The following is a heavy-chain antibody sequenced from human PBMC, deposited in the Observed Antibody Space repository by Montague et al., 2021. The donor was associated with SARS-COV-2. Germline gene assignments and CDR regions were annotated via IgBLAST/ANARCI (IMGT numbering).Heavy chain of an antibody. Sequence: CAISGDSVSSNSASWNWVRQSPSRGLEWLGRTYYKSKWYNDYAVSVKXXISINPDTSKNQFSLQLNSVTPEDAAVYYCARQFPVQGLRYSYYGMDVWGLGTTATASS. CDR3: ARQFPVQGLRYSYYGMDV. V-gene: IGHV6-1*01. CDR1: GDSVSSNSAS. J-gene: IGHJ6*02. CDR2: TYYKSKWYN. D-gene: IGHD4-11*01.